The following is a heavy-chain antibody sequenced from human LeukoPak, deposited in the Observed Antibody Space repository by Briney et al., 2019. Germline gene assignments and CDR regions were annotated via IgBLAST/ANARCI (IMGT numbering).Heavy chain of an antibody. CDR1: GGSISSNDYY. CDR3: AGYSGWDFDY. V-gene: IGHV4-39*01. Sequence: SETLSLTCTVSGGSISSNDYYWGWIRQPPGKGLEWIRCIYYSGSTYYKPSLKSRVTISVDTSKNQFSLKLSSVTAADTAVYYCAGYSGWDFDYWGQGTLVTVSS. D-gene: IGHD6-19*01. CDR2: IYYSGST. J-gene: IGHJ4*02.